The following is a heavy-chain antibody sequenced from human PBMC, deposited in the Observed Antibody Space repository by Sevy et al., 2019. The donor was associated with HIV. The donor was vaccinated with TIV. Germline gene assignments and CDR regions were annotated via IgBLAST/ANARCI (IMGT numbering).Heavy chain of an antibody. V-gene: IGHV1-18*01. J-gene: IGHJ6*02. CDR2: ISAYNGNT. Sequence: ASVKVSCKASGYTFTSYGISWVRQAPGQGLEWMGWISAYNGNTNYAQRLQGRVTMTTDTSTSTAYMELRSLRSDDTAVYYCAREEEGRPRMDVWGQGTTVTVSS. CDR1: GYTFTSYG. CDR3: AREEEGRPRMDV. D-gene: IGHD6-25*01.